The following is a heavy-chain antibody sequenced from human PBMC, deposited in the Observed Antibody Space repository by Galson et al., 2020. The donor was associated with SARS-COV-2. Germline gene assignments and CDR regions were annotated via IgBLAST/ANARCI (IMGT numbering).Heavy chain of an antibody. CDR2: IRYDGSNK. Sequence: GESLRLSCAASGFTFSSYGMHWVRQAPGKGLEWVAFIRYDGSNKYYADSVKGRFTISRDNSKNTLYLQMNSLRAEDTAVYYCAKTYPGIAAAGPQGYYYYMDVWGKGTTVTVS. V-gene: IGHV3-30*02. D-gene: IGHD6-13*01. J-gene: IGHJ6*03. CDR1: GFTFSSYG. CDR3: AKTYPGIAAAGPQGYYYYMDV.